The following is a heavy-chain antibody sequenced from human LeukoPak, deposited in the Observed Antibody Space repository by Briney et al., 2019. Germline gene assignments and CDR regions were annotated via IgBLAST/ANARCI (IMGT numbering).Heavy chain of an antibody. CDR3: ARADSYSSGWYGGLDY. V-gene: IGHV4-59*01. J-gene: IGHJ4*02. CDR2: IYYSGST. CDR1: GVSISSYY. Sequence: SETLSLTCTVSGVSISSYYWSWIRQPPGKGLEWIGYIYYSGSTNYNPSLKSRVTISVDTSKNQFSLKLSSVTAADTAVYYCARADSYSSGWYGGLDYWGQGTLVTVPS. D-gene: IGHD6-19*01.